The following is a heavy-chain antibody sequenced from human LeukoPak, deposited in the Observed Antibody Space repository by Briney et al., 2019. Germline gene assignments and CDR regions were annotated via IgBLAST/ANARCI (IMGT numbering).Heavy chain of an antibody. CDR3: ARLAKTYEIVDYYYMDV. CDR1: VGSISSHY. J-gene: IGHJ6*03. Sequence: SETLSLTCTVSVGSISSHYWNWIRQPPGKGLEWIGYISNRGSTNYNPSLKSRVSISVDTSKNHVSLELSSVTAADTAVYYCARLAKTYEIVDYYYMDVWGKGTTVTVSS. V-gene: IGHV4-59*11. CDR2: ISNRGST. D-gene: IGHD2/OR15-2a*01.